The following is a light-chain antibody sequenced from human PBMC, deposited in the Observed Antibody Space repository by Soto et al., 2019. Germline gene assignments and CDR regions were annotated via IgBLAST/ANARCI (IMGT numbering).Light chain of an antibody. CDR1: QSVNNW. CDR3: HHQNNCPFS. V-gene: IGKV1-5*03. CDR2: KAS. J-gene: IGKJ4*01. Sequence: DIQMTQSPPTLSASVGDRVTITCRASQSVNNWLAWHQQKPGKAPKVLIYKASILESGVPSRFRGSGSGTEFPITISSLQPDDVATYYCHHQNNCPFSLGGGTKVEIK.